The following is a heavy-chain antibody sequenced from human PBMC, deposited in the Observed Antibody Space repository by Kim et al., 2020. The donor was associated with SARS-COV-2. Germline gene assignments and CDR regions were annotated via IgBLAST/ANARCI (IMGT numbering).Heavy chain of an antibody. CDR3: AAADYGSGSYRYFDY. CDR2: INHSGST. J-gene: IGHJ4*02. V-gene: IGHV4-34*01. D-gene: IGHD3-10*01. CDR1: GGSFSGYY. Sequence: SETLSLTCAVYGGSFSGYYWSWIRQPPGKGLEWIGEINHSGSTNYNPSLKSRVTISVDTSKNQFSLKLSSVTAADTAVYYCAAADYGSGSYRYFDYWGQGTLVTVSS.